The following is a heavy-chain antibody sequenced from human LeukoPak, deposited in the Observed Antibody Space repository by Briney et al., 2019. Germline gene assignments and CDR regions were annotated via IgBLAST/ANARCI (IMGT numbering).Heavy chain of an antibody. D-gene: IGHD3-10*01. Sequence: SETLSLTCTVSGGSISSSSYYWGWIRQPPGKGLEWIGSIYYSGSTYYNPSLKSRVTISVDTSKNQFSLKLSSVTAADTAVYYCAESGSGTSVDVWGKGTMVTVSS. V-gene: IGHV4-39*07. CDR2: IYYSGST. CDR3: AESGSGTSVDV. J-gene: IGHJ6*04. CDR1: GGSISSSSYY.